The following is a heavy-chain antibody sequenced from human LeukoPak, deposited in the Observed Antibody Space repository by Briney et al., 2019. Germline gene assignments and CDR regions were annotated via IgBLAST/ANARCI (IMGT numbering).Heavy chain of an antibody. CDR1: GFTSSSYS. J-gene: IGHJ4*02. V-gene: IGHV3-21*01. D-gene: IGHD6-19*01. Sequence: GGSLRLSCAASGFTSSSYSMNWVRQAPGKGLEWVSSISSSSSYIYYADSVKGRFTISRDNAKNSLYLQMNSLRAEDTAVYYCARDSKQQWLVLFDWGQGTLVTVSS. CDR2: ISSSSSYI. CDR3: ARDSKQQWLVLFD.